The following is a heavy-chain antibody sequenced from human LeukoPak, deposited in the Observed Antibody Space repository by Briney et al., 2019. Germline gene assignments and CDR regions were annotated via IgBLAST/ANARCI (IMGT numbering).Heavy chain of an antibody. J-gene: IGHJ6*02. CDR1: GGSISSSSYY. V-gene: IGHV4-39*01. CDR2: IYYSGST. CDR3: ARQTARGGGVFYYYYGMDV. D-gene: IGHD3-16*01. Sequence: NPSETLSLTCTVSGGSISSSSYYWGWIRQPPGKGLEWIGSIYYSGSTYYNPSLKSRVTISVDTSKNQFSLKLSSVTAADTAVYYCARQTARGGGVFYYYYGMDVWGQGPMVTVSS.